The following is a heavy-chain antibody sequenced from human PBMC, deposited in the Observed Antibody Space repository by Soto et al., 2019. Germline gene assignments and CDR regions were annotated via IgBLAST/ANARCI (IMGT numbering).Heavy chain of an antibody. D-gene: IGHD3-10*01. J-gene: IGHJ4*02. Sequence: SETLSVAGAVYVGSFSGYYWSWIRQPPGKGLEWIGEINHSGSTNYNPSLKSRVTISVDTSKNQFSLKLSSVTAADTAVYYCARGRSRIGSGSYYPLWGQGTLVTVSS. CDR3: ARGRSRIGSGSYYPL. CDR2: INHSGST. V-gene: IGHV4-34*01. CDR1: VGSFSGYY.